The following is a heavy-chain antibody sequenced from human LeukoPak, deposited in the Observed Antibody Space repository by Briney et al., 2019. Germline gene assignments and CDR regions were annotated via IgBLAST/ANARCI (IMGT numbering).Heavy chain of an antibody. D-gene: IGHD4-17*01. Sequence: ASVKVSCKASGYAFTSYGISWARQAPGQGLEWMGWNSGYNGNTNYAQKFQGRVTMTTDTSTSTAYMELRSLGSDDTAVYYCARGGDYNWFDPWGQGTLVTVSS. CDR3: ARGGDYNWFDP. V-gene: IGHV1-18*01. J-gene: IGHJ5*02. CDR2: NSGYNGNT. CDR1: GYAFTSYG.